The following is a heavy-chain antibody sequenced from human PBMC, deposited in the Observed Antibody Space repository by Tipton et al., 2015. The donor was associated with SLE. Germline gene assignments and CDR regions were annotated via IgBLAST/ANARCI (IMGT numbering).Heavy chain of an antibody. Sequence: LRLSCTFSGGSFSRHHWSWIRQPPGKKLEWIGYVYYCGSTFYNPSLKSRVAMSVDRSKSQFSLKVTSVTSADTAVYYCARAFETAAGTAFDMWGQGTLVSVSS. CDR3: ARAFETAAGTAFDM. CDR2: VYYCGST. CDR1: GGSFSRHH. J-gene: IGHJ3*02. D-gene: IGHD6-13*01. V-gene: IGHV4-59*11.